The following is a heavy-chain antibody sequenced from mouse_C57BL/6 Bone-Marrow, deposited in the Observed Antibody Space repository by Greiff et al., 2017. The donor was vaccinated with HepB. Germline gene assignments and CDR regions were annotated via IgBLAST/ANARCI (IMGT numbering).Heavy chain of an antibody. CDR2: IHPNSGST. CDR1: GYTFTSYW. CDR3: ATTIYYGSSYDWYFDV. Sequence: QVQLQQPGAELVKPGASVKLSCKASGYTFTSYWMHWVKQRPGQGLEWIGMIHPNSGSTNYNEKFKSKATLTVDKSSSTAYMQLSSLTSEDSAVYYCATTIYYGSSYDWYFDVWGTGTTVTVSS. V-gene: IGHV1-64*01. J-gene: IGHJ1*03. D-gene: IGHD1-1*01.